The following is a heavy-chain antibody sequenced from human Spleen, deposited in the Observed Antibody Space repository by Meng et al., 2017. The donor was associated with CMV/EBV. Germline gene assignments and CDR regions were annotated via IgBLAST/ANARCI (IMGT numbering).Heavy chain of an antibody. J-gene: IGHJ4*02. V-gene: IGHV1-18*01. CDR3: ARDRTGTTDY. Sequence: ASVKVSCKASGYTFTSYGVSWVRQAPGQGLEWMGWISGYNGNTNYAQKFQGRVTMTTDTSTSTAYMELRSLRSDDTAVYYCARDRTGTTDYWGQGTLVTVSS. CDR1: GYTFTSYG. D-gene: IGHD1-1*01. CDR2: ISGYNGNT.